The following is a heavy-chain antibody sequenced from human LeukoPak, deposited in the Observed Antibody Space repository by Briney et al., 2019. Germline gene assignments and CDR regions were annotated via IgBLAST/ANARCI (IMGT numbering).Heavy chain of an antibody. D-gene: IGHD5-12*01. J-gene: IGHJ4*02. CDR1: GFTFSSYG. CDR2: IRYDGSNK. Sequence: GGSLRLSCAASGFTFSSYGMHWVRQAPGKGLEWVAFIRYDGSNKYYADSVKGRFTISRDNSKNTLYLQMNSLRAEDTAVYYCAKVGIIVATITGFDYWGQGTLVTVSS. V-gene: IGHV3-30*02. CDR3: AKVGIIVATITGFDY.